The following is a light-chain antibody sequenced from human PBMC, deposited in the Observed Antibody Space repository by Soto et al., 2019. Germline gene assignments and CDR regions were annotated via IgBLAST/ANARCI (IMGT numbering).Light chain of an antibody. Sequence: DIQMTQSPSTLSASVGDRVTITCRASQSISNLLAWYQQKPGRAPTLLIYKASTLESGVPSRFSGSGSGTEFSLSSSRLQPDDSATYYCQQYNGYPLTFGQGTRLEIK. CDR2: KAS. V-gene: IGKV1-5*03. J-gene: IGKJ5*01. CDR1: QSISNL. CDR3: QQYNGYPLT.